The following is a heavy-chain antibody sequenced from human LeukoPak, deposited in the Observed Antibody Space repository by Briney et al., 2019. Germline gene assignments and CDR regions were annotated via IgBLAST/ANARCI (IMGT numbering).Heavy chain of an antibody. J-gene: IGHJ4*02. Sequence: ASVKVSYKVSGYTLTELSMHWVRQAPGKGVEWMGGFYPEDGETIYAQKIQGRVTMTEETSTDTAYMELSSLRSEDTAVYYCATGLAYCGGDCFNYFDYWGQGTLVTVSS. V-gene: IGHV1-24*01. CDR2: FYPEDGET. CDR3: ATGLAYCGGDCFNYFDY. D-gene: IGHD2-21*02. CDR1: GYTLTELS.